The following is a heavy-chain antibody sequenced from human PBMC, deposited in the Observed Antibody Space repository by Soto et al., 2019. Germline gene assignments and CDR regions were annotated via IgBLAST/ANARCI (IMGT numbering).Heavy chain of an antibody. V-gene: IGHV6-1*01. CDR1: GDSVPSNSAA. CDR2: TYYRSKWYN. Sequence: SQTLSLTCAISGDSVPSNSAAWNWIRQSPSRGLEWLGRTYYRSKWYNDYAVSVKSRITINPDTSKNQFSLQLNSVTPEDTAVYYCARDGTIVVVPAAIAYYYYGMDVWGQGTTVTVSS. CDR3: ARDGTIVVVPAAIAYYYYGMDV. J-gene: IGHJ6*02. D-gene: IGHD2-2*01.